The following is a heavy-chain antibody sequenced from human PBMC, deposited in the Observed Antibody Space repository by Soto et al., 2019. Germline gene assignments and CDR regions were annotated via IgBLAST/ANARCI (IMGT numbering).Heavy chain of an antibody. CDR1: GGSISGDY. D-gene: IGHD3-10*01. CDR3: ARLPRTTTSGSGTDF. Sequence: SETLSLTCTVSGGSISGDYWGWIRQPPGKGLEWIATIYYSGRTFYNPSLESRVTIYVDTSRDQFSLKLTSVTAADTAVYYCARLPRTTTSGSGTDFWGQGTLVTVPS. J-gene: IGHJ4*02. CDR2: IYYSGRT. V-gene: IGHV4-39*01.